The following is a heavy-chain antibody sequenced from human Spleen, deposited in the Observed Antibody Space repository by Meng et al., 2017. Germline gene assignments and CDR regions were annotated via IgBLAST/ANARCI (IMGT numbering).Heavy chain of an antibody. CDR2: ISGSGTTI. J-gene: IGHJ4*02. V-gene: IGHV3-11*01. CDR1: GFTFSDYY. D-gene: IGHD2-8*02. Sequence: GESLKISCAASGFTFSDYYMSWLRQAPGKGLEWLSFISGSGTTIDFADSVKARLTISRDNAKNPLYLTMNILTAEDTAVYYCARVRSRCPGGTCCRTLDYWGRGALVTVSS. CDR3: ARVRSRCPGGTCCRTLDY.